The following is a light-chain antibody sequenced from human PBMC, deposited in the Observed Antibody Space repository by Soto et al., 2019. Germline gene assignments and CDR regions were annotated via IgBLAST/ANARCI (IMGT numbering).Light chain of an antibody. Sequence: DSQVTESPSSLSPGGGGIVTINCRASPDIRNDLGWYQQKPGKAPKRLIYAGSSLHSGVPSRFSGSGSGTEFTFTISSLQPEDFATYYCPQHNSYPGTFGGGTKVDIK. CDR2: AGS. J-gene: IGKJ4*01. CDR3: PQHNSYPGT. V-gene: IGKV1-17*01. CDR1: PDIRND.